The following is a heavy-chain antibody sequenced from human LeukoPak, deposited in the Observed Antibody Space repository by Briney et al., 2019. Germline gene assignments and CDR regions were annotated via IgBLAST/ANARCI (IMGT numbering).Heavy chain of an antibody. CDR2: ISWNSGSI. J-gene: IGHJ4*02. D-gene: IGHD2-2*01. CDR3: AKPPTYCSTASCPLDF. CDR1: GFTFDDYA. V-gene: IGHV3-9*01. Sequence: GRSLRLSCAASGFTFDDYAMHWVRQAPGKGLEWVSGISWNSGSIGYADSVKGRFTISRDNAKNSLYLQMNSLRAEDTAIYYCAKPPTYCSTASCPLDFWGQGTLVTVSS.